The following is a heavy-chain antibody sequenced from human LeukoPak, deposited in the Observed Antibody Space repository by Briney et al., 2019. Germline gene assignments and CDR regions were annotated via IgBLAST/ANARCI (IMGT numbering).Heavy chain of an antibody. D-gene: IGHD2-21*02. CDR3: ARGGDPVKYYAEYFQY. J-gene: IGHJ1*01. CDR2: IRSDGTST. CDR1: GFTFSNYS. Sequence: GGSLRLSCAASGFTFSNYSMRWVRQGPGKGLVWVSRIRSDGTSTSYADSVKGRFTISRDNAKNTLYLQMSSLRAEDTAVYYCARGGDPVKYYAEYFQYWGQGTLVTVSS. V-gene: IGHV3-74*01.